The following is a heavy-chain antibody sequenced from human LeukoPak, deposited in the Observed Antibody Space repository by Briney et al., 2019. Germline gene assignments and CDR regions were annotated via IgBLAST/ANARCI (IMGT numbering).Heavy chain of an antibody. J-gene: IGHJ4*02. CDR3: AKTRPLDSSSWSHGDY. V-gene: IGHV3-23*01. CDR1: GFTSSSYA. D-gene: IGHD6-13*01. CDR2: ISGSGDST. Sequence: GGSLRLSCAASGFTSSSYAMSWVRQAPGKGLEWVSAISGSGDSTYYGDSVKGRFTISRDNTKNTLYLQMNSLRAEDTAVYYCAKTRPLDSSSWSHGDYWGQGTLVTVSS.